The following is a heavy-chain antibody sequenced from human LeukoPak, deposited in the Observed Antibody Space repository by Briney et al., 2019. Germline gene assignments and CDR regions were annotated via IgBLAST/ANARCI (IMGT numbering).Heavy chain of an antibody. D-gene: IGHD6-13*01. Sequence: GGSLRLSCAASGFTFSSYWMSWVRQAPGKGLEWVANIKQDGSEKYYVDSVKGRFTISRDNAKNSLYLQMNSLRAEDTAMYYCARDPQDSSSWYFDYWGQGTLVTVSS. CDR2: IKQDGSEK. CDR1: GFTFSSYW. J-gene: IGHJ4*02. CDR3: ARDPQDSSSWYFDY. V-gene: IGHV3-7*01.